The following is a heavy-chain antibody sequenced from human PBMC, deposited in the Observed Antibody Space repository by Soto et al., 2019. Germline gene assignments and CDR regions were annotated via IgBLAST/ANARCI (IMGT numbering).Heavy chain of an antibody. V-gene: IGHV3-48*01. J-gene: IGHJ5*02. D-gene: IGHD6-13*01. CDR1: GFTCSSYS. CDR2: ISSSSSTI. CDR3: ARHPERIAQIGWFDP. Sequence: EVQLVESGGGLVQPGGSLRLSCAASGFTCSSYSMNWVRQGPGKGLEWVSYISSSSSTIYYADSVKGRFTISRDNAKNSLYLQMNSLRAEDMAVYYCARHPERIAQIGWFDPWGQGTLVTVSS.